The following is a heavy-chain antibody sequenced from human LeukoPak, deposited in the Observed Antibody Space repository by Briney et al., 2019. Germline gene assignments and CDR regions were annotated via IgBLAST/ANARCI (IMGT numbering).Heavy chain of an antibody. CDR3: ARREPIAVAGGSFDY. D-gene: IGHD6-19*01. CDR1: GGSISSFY. V-gene: IGHV4-59*08. J-gene: IGHJ4*02. Sequence: SETLSLTCTVSGGSISSFYWSWLRQPPGKGLEWIGYIYYSGSTYYNPSLKSRVTISVDTSKNQFSLKLSSVTAADTAVYYCARREPIAVAGGSFDYWGQGTLVTVSS. CDR2: IYYSGST.